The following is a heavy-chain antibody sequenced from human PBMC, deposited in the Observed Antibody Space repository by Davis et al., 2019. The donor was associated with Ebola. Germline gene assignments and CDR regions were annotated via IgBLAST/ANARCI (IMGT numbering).Heavy chain of an antibody. Sequence: AASVKVSCKASGGTFSSCTISWVRQAPGQGLEWMGGIIPIFGTANYAQKFQGRVTITADKSTSTAYMELRSLRSDDTAVYYCARTYSSSWYIAELGYWGQGTLVTVSS. CDR3: ARTYSSSWYIAELGY. CDR2: IIPIFGTA. J-gene: IGHJ4*02. CDR1: GGTFSSCT. D-gene: IGHD6-13*01. V-gene: IGHV1-69*06.